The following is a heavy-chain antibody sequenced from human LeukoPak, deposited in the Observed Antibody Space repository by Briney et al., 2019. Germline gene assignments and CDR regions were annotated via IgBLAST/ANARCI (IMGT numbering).Heavy chain of an antibody. D-gene: IGHD4-23*01. CDR3: ARTKTTMGDY. V-gene: IGHV4-39*07. J-gene: IGHJ4*02. CDR2: IYYSGST. CDR1: GGSISSSSYY. Sequence: SETLSLTCTVSGGSISSSSYYWGWIRQPPGKGLEWIGSIYYSGSTYYNPSLKSRVTISVDTSKNQFSLKLSSVTAADTAVYYCARTKTTMGDYWGQGTLVTVSS.